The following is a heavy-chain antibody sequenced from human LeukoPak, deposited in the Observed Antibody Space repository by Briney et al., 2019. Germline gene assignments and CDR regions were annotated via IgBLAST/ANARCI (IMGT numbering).Heavy chain of an antibody. Sequence: PSETLSLTCTVSGGSISSSSYYWGWIRQPPGKGLEWIGRIFASGSTNFNPSLKSRVTLSVDTSKNQFSLKLTSVTAADTAVYYCARDLRGNWIFDYWGQGTLVTVSS. D-gene: IGHD1-20*01. CDR1: GGSISSSSYY. V-gene: IGHV4-39*07. J-gene: IGHJ4*02. CDR3: ARDLRGNWIFDY. CDR2: IFASGST.